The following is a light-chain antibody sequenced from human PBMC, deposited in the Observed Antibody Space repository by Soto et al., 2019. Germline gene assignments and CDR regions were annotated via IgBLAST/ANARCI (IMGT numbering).Light chain of an antibody. V-gene: IGKV1-12*02. Sequence: DIQMTQSPSSVSASIGDRVTITCRASQIIGSWLAWYQQKPGKAPTLLIYAASSLQSGVPSRFSGSGYGTDFTLTITSLQAEDSATYHCQQANSFPFTFGPGTKVDIK. CDR1: QIIGSW. CDR2: AAS. CDR3: QQANSFPFT. J-gene: IGKJ3*01.